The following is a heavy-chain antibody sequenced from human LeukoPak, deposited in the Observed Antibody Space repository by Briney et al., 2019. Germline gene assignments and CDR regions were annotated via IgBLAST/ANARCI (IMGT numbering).Heavy chain of an antibody. CDR2: IGTASDT. CDR3: ARGPPRGKYYYMDV. Sequence: GGFLRLSCAASGFTSSSFDMHWVRQPTGQGLEWVSTIGTASDTYYPGSVEGRFTLSRDNAKNSLYLQMNSLTAGDTAVYYCARGPPRGKYYYMDVWGKGTTVTVSS. J-gene: IGHJ6*03. V-gene: IGHV3-13*01. CDR1: GFTSSSFD. D-gene: IGHD1-1*01.